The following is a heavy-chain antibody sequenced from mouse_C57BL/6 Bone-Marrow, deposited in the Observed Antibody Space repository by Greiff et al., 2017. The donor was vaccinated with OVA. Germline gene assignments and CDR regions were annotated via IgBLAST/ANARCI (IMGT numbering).Heavy chain of an antibody. CDR3: ARSDDYDDRYFDY. V-gene: IGHV1-39*01. D-gene: IGHD2-4*01. Sequence: VQLQQSGPELVKPGASVKISCKASGYSFTDYNMNWVKQSNGKSLEWIGVINPNYGTTSYNQKFKGKATLTVDQSSSTAYLQLNSLTSEDAAVYYCARSDDYDDRYFDYWGQGTTLTVSS. J-gene: IGHJ2*01. CDR2: INPNYGTT. CDR1: GYSFTDYN.